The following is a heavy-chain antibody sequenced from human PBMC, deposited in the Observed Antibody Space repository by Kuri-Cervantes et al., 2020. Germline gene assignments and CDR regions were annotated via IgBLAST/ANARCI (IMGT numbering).Heavy chain of an antibody. CDR2: INPNSGGT. D-gene: IGHD3-22*01. J-gene: IGHJ6*02. CDR1: GYTFTGYY. V-gene: IGHV1-2*02. CDR3: ARGRGDSSGYWRGWYYNYGMDV. Sequence: ASVKVSCKASGYTFTGYYMHWVRQAPGQGLEWMGWINPNSGGTNYAQKFQGRVTMTRDTSISTAYMELSRLRSDDTAVYYCARGRGDSSGYWRGWYYNYGMDVWGQGTTVTVSS.